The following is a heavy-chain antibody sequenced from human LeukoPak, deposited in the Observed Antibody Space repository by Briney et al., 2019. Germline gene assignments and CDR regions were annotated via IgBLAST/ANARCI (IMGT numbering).Heavy chain of an antibody. CDR2: VLYTGIT. CDR1: GGSISGSDYY. J-gene: IGHJ4*02. V-gene: IGHV4-39*01. D-gene: IGHD4-17*01. Sequence: ASENLSLTCTVSGGSISGSDYYWGWVRQPPGKGLEWIGSVLYTGITNYNPSLKSRLSISVDMSKTQFSLRLSSVTDADTAVYYCARQDYADAFYNWGQGTLVTVSS. CDR3: ARQDYADAFYN.